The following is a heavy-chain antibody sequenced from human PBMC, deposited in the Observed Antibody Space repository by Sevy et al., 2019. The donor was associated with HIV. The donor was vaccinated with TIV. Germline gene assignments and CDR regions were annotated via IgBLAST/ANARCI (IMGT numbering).Heavy chain of an antibody. Sequence: SETLSLTCTVSGGSISTHYWSWIRQPPGKGLEWIGYIQYSGSTNNNPSLKSRVTISIDTSKNQFSLKLSAVTAADTAVYYCAGVGAWYYGSTGNAFDIWGQGTMVTVSS. CDR1: GGSISTHY. CDR2: IQYSGST. J-gene: IGHJ3*02. D-gene: IGHD3-10*01. CDR3: AGVGAWYYGSTGNAFDI. V-gene: IGHV4-59*11.